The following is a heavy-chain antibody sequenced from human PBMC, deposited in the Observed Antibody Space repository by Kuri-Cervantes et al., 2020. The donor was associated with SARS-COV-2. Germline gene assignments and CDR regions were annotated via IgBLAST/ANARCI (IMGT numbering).Heavy chain of an antibody. Sequence: ASVKVSCKASGYSLINYDMIWVRQAPGQGLEWMGWIGTNNGNKVYAQKFQGRVTMTTDTSTNTASMELTSLRSDDTAVYYCARKGVVVPTPVDYYYAMDVWGQGTTVTVSS. J-gene: IGHJ6*02. CDR3: ARKGVVVPTPVDYYYAMDV. CDR1: GYSLINYD. CDR2: IGTNNGNK. V-gene: IGHV1-18*01. D-gene: IGHD2-2*01.